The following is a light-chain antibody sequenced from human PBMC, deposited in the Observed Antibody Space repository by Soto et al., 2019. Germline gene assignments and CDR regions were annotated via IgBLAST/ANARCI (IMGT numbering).Light chain of an antibody. CDR2: DAS. CDR3: QQRSDWPLT. CDR1: QSVSSY. J-gene: IGKJ4*01. V-gene: IGKV3-11*01. Sequence: ESLFTQSPATLSLSPGERATLSFRASQSVSSYLAWYQQKPGQAPRLLIYDASNRATGIPARFSGSGSGTDFTLAISSLEPEDFAVYYCQQRSDWPLTFGGGTKVDIK.